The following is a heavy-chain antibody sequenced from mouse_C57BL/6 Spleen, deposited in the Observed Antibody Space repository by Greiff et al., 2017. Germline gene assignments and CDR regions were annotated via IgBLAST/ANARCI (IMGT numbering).Heavy chain of an antibody. J-gene: IGHJ4*01. CDR2: IWSDGST. D-gene: IGHD2-4*01. Sequence: VQLVESGPGLVAPSQSLSITCTVSGFSLTSYGVHWVRQPPGKGLEWLVVIWSDGSTTYNSALKSRQSITKDNSKSQVFLKMNSLQTDDTAMYYCARHRYDYDEYYYAMDYWGQGTSVTVSS. V-gene: IGHV2-6-1*01. CDR1: GFSLTSYG. CDR3: ARHRYDYDEYYYAMDY.